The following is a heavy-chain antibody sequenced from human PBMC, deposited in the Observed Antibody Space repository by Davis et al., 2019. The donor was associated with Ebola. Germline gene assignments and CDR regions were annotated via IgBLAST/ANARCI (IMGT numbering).Heavy chain of an antibody. J-gene: IGHJ6*02. CDR2: IYYSGST. V-gene: IGHV4-59*12. Sequence: SETLSLTCTVSGGSINAYYWNWIRQPPGKGLEWIGYIYYSGSTNYNPSLKSRVTISVDTSKNQFSLKLSSVTAADTAVYYCARTQVVAATSFYYYYYGMDVWGQGTTVTVSS. CDR3: ARTQVVAATSFYYYYYGMDV. CDR1: GGSINAYY. D-gene: IGHD2-15*01.